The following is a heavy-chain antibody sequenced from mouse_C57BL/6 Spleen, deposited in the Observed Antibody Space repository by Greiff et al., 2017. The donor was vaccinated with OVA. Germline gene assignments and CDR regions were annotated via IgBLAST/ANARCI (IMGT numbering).Heavy chain of an antibody. D-gene: IGHD1-1*01. V-gene: IGHV5-17*01. CDR1: GFTFSDYG. Sequence: DVMLVESGGGLVKPGGSLKLSCAASGFTFSDYGMHWVRQAPEKGLEWVAYISSGSSTIYYADTVKGRFTISRDNAKNTLFLQMTSLRSEDTAMYYCARGYYGSSPLDYWGQGTTLTVSS. CDR2: ISSGSSTI. J-gene: IGHJ2*01. CDR3: ARGYYGSSPLDY.